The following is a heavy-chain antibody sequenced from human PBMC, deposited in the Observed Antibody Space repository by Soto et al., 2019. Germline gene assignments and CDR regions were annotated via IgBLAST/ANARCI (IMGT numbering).Heavy chain of an antibody. CDR3: AKEYLSYYDSSGYYLSYYYGMDV. Sequence: GGSLRLSCAASGFTFSSYGMHWVRQAPGKGLEWVAVISYDGSNKYYADSVKGRFTISRDNSKNTLYLQMNSLRAEDTAVYYCAKEYLSYYDSSGYYLSYYYGMDVWGQGTTVTVSS. CDR2: ISYDGSNK. J-gene: IGHJ6*02. CDR1: GFTFSSYG. V-gene: IGHV3-30*18. D-gene: IGHD3-22*01.